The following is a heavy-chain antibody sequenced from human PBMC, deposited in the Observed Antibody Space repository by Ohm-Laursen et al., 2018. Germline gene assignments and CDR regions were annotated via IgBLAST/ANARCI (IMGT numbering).Heavy chain of an antibody. D-gene: IGHD3-22*01. V-gene: IGHV3-11*01. CDR2: ISSSGGTI. Sequence: SLRLSCAASGFTFSDYYMNWIRQAPGKGLEWVSYISSSGGTIYYADSMKGRFTISRDNAKNSLYLQMNSLRAEDTAVYYCARDSYYYDSSGRRNDAFDIWGQGTMVTVSS. J-gene: IGHJ3*02. CDR1: GFTFSDYY. CDR3: ARDSYYYDSSGRRNDAFDI.